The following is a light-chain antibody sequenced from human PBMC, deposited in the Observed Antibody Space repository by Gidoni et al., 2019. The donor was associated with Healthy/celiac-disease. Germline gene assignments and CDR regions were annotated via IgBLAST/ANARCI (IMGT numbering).Light chain of an antibody. Sequence: QSALTQPASVSGSPGQSLTISCTGTSSDVGGYNYVSWYQQHPGKAPKLMIYDVSNRPSGVSNRFSGSKSGNTASLTISGLQAEDEADYYCSSYTSSSTGPLVVFGGGTKLTVL. V-gene: IGLV2-14*03. CDR3: SSYTSSSTGPLVV. J-gene: IGLJ2*01. CDR2: DVS. CDR1: SSDVGGYNY.